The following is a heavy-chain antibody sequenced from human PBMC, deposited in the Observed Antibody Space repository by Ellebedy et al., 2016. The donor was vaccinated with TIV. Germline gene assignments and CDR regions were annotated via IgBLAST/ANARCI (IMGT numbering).Heavy chain of an antibody. V-gene: IGHV4-4*07. J-gene: IGHJ4*02. CDR1: GGSISSYY. D-gene: IGHD6-13*01. Sequence: GSLRLSXTVSGGSISSYYWSWIRQPAGKGLEWIGRIYTSGSTNYNPSLKSRVTMSVDTSKNQFSLKLSSVTAADTAVYYCARGLQQLDIIDYWGQGTLVTVSS. CDR3: ARGLQQLDIIDY. CDR2: IYTSGST.